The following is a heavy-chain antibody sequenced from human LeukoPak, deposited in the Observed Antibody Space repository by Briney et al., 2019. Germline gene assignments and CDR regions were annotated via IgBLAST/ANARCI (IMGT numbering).Heavy chain of an antibody. CDR3: ARSLHGLKDIVVVPAVNGAWFDP. J-gene: IGHJ5*02. D-gene: IGHD2-2*01. CDR2: LYYSGST. CDR1: GGSISSGGYY. Sequence: SQTLSLTCTVSGGSISSGGYYWIWIRQHPGKGLEGIGYLYYSGSTYYNLSLKSRVTISVDTSKNQFSLKLSSVTAADTAVYYCARSLHGLKDIVVVPAVNGAWFDPWGQGTLVTVSS. V-gene: IGHV4-31*03.